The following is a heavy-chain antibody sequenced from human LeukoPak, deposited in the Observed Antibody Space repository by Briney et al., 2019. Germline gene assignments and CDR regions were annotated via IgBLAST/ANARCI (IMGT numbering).Heavy chain of an antibody. V-gene: IGHV3-48*03. CDR2: ISSSGSTI. CDR3: ARKSYWWDFDY. Sequence: SGGSLRLSCAASGFTFSSYEMNWVRQAPGKGLEWVSYISSSGSTIYYADSVKGRFTISRDNAKNSLYLQMNSLRAEDTAVYYCARKSYWWDFDYWGQGTLVTVSS. J-gene: IGHJ4*02. CDR1: GFTFSSYE. D-gene: IGHD2-8*02.